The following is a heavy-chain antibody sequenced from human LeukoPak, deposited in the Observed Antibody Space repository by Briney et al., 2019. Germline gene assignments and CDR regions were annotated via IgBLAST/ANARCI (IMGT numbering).Heavy chain of an antibody. CDR1: GFTFGDYA. D-gene: IGHD1-26*01. CDR3: TLWREDSAGFSPLDF. CDR2: IRTQTYGETR. J-gene: IGHJ4*02. V-gene: IGHV3-49*04. Sequence: GGSLRLSCTGSGFTFGDYALTWVRQAPGKGLEWVGLIRTQTYGETREYAASVKGRFSFSRDDSKNITYPRMSSLKTEDTATYYCTLWREDSAGFSPLDFWGQGTLVTVSS.